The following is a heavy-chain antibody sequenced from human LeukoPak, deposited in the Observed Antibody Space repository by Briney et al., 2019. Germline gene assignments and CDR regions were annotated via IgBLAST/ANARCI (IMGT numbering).Heavy chain of an antibody. CDR2: IFARGET. D-gene: IGHD1-26*01. CDR1: GGSISSGSYY. CDR3: AREKWESGLRAFDF. Sequence: SETLSLTCTVSGGSISSGSYYWSWIRQPAGKGLEWIGRIFARGETLYSPSLQSRVTISVDTSKNQFSLTLTSVTAADTAIYYCAREKWESGLRAFDFWGQGTKVTVSS. V-gene: IGHV4-61*02. J-gene: IGHJ3*01.